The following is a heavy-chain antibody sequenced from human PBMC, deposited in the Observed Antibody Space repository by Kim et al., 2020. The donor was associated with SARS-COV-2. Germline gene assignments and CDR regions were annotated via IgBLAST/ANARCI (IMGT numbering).Heavy chain of an antibody. CDR1: GFTFGDYG. J-gene: IGHJ6*02. D-gene: IGHD6-19*01. CDR2: INWNGGST. V-gene: IGHV3-20*04. Sequence: GGSLRLSCAASGFTFGDYGMSWVRQAPGKGLEWVSGINWNGGSTGYADSVKGRLTISRDNAKNSLYLQMNSLRAEDTALYYCARGRKQWLTYYYYYGMDVWGQGTTVTVSS. CDR3: ARGRKQWLTYYYYYGMDV.